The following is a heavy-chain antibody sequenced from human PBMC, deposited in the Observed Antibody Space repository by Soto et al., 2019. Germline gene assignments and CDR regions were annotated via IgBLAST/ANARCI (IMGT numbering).Heavy chain of an antibody. J-gene: IGHJ6*02. V-gene: IGHV4-30-2*01. D-gene: IGHD3-10*01. Sequence: PSETLSLTGAVSGGSISSGDYSWSWILQPPGKGLEWIGYIYHSESTFYNPSLKSRLTMSVDTSKNQFSLKLSSVTAADTAVYYCARGLVGSGSYPMYGMDVWGQGTTVTVSS. CDR1: GGSISSGDYS. CDR3: ARGLVGSGSYPMYGMDV. CDR2: IYHSEST.